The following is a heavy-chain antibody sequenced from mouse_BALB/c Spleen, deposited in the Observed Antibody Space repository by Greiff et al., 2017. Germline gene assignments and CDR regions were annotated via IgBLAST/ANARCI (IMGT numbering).Heavy chain of an antibody. V-gene: IGHV1-14*01. J-gene: IGHJ4*01. Sequence: LVESGPELVKPGASVKMSCKASGYAFTSYVMHWVKQTPGQGLEWIGYINPYNDGTKYNEKFKGKATLTSDKTSSTTYMELSSLTSEDSAVYYCGRRGEVRRGNAVDDWGQGTSVTVSA. CDR2: INPYNDGT. D-gene: IGHD2-14*01. CDR1: GYAFTSYV. CDR3: GRRGEVRRGNAVDD.